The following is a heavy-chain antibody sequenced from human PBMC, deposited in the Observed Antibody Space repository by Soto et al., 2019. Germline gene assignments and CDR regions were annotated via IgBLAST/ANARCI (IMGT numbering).Heavy chain of an antibody. CDR2: IVVGSGNT. CDR3: AAELYSSSSRCSFDI. D-gene: IGHD2-2*01. J-gene: IGHJ3*02. V-gene: IGHV1-58*01. CDR1: GIPFSNSA. Sequence: ASVKVCCKTSGIPFSNSAVQWVRQTPGERLQWIGWIVVGSGNTNYAQELQQRLTITRGVSTDTAYMELSSLRSEDTAVYYCAAELYSSSSRCSFDIWGQGTMVTVSS.